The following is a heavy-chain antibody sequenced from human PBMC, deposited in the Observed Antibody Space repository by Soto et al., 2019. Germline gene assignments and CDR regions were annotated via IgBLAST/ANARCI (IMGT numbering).Heavy chain of an antibody. J-gene: IGHJ5*02. Sequence: ASVKVSCKASGYTFTGYFMHWVRQAPGQGLEWMGWINPYSGGADYAQSFQGRVTMTRDTSISTVYMELSRLRFDDTAVYYCARVIRGAYYNSPLDTWGQGSVVTVSS. CDR1: GYTFTGYF. V-gene: IGHV1-2*02. CDR3: ARVIRGAYYNSPLDT. D-gene: IGHD3-10*01. CDR2: INPYSGGA.